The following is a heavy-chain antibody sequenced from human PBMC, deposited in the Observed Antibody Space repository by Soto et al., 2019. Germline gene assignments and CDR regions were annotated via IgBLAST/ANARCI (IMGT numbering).Heavy chain of an antibody. CDR1: GFTFSSYA. CDR3: AKADHIAARTRYYGMDV. V-gene: IGHV3-23*01. Sequence: AGGSLRLSCAASGFTFSSYAISWVRQAPWKGLEWVSAISGSGVSTYYADSVKGRFTISRDNSKNTLYLQMNSLRAEDTAVYYCAKADHIAARTRYYGMDVWGQGTTVTVSS. CDR2: ISGSGVST. J-gene: IGHJ6*02. D-gene: IGHD6-6*01.